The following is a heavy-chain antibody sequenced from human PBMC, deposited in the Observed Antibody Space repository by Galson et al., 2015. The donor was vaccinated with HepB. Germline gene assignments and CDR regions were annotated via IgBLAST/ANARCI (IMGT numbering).Heavy chain of an antibody. CDR1: GFTFSSYS. Sequence: SLRLSCAASGFTFSSYSMNWVRQAPGRGLEWVSSTSSSSSYIYYADSVKGRFTISRDNDKNSLYLQMNSLRAEDTALYYCASNCYDGSSYYYDALDIWGQGTMVTVSS. D-gene: IGHD3-22*01. J-gene: IGHJ3*02. CDR3: ASNCYDGSSYYYDALDI. CDR2: TSSSSSYI. V-gene: IGHV3-21*04.